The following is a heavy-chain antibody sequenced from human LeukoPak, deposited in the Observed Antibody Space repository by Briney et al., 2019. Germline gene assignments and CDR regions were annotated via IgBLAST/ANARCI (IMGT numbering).Heavy chain of an antibody. V-gene: IGHV4-39*01. J-gene: IGHJ3*02. CDR2: IYYSGST. D-gene: IGHD3-22*01. Sequence: PSETPSLTCTVSGGSISSSSYYWGWIRQPPGKGLEWIGSIYYSGSTYYNPSLKSRVTISVDTSKNQFSLELSSVTAADTAVYYCARHRMYYYDSSGRGVADAFDIWGQGTMVTVSS. CDR3: ARHRMYYYDSSGRGVADAFDI. CDR1: GGSISSSSYY.